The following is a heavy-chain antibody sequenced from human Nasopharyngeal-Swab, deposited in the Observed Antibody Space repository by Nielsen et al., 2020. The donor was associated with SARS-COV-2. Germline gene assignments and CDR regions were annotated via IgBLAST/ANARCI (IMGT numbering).Heavy chain of an antibody. Sequence: GESLKISCAASGFTFSSYGMHWVRQAPGKGLEWVAVISYDGSNKYYADSVKGRFTISRDNSKNTLYLQMNSLRAEDTAVYYCAKDRAYPFGEFDYWGQGTLVTVSS. CDR1: GFTFSSYG. V-gene: IGHV3-30*18. CDR3: AKDRAYPFGEFDY. J-gene: IGHJ4*02. CDR2: ISYDGSNK. D-gene: IGHD3-10*01.